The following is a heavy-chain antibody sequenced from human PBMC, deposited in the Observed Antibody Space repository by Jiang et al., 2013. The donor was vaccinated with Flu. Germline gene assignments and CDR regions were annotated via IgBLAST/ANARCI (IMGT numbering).Heavy chain of an antibody. J-gene: IGHJ4*02. V-gene: IGHV4-39*01. CDR3: ARHFAPYYYDSSGYYIDY. CDR2: IYYSGST. D-gene: IGHD3-22*01. CDR1: GGSISSSSYY. Sequence: GLVKPSETLSLTCTVSGGSISSSSYYWGWIRQPPGKGLEWIGSIYYSGSTYYNPSLKSRVTISVDTSKNQFSLKLSSVTAADTAVYYCARHFAPYYYDSSGYYIDYWGQGTLVTVSS.